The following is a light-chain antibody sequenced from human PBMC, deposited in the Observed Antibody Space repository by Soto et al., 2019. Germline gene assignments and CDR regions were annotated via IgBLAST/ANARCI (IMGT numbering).Light chain of an antibody. Sequence: EILMTQSPATLSVSPGERATLSCRASQNVGSHLAWYQQKPGQAPRLFIYGASTRATVIPARFSGSGSGTEFTLTISSLQSEDFAIYYCQQYYNWPPLTFGGGTKVEIQ. J-gene: IGKJ4*01. V-gene: IGKV3-15*01. CDR3: QQYYNWPPLT. CDR2: GAS. CDR1: QNVGSH.